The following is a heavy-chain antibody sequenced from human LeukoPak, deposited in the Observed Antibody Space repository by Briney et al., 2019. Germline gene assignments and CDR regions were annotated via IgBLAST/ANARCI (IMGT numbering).Heavy chain of an antibody. CDR3: ARDVAPAAAYYYYMDV. J-gene: IGHJ6*03. V-gene: IGHV3-21*01. CDR1: GFTFSSYA. CDR2: ISSSSYYI. D-gene: IGHD2-2*01. Sequence: PGGSLRLSCAASGFTFSSYAMSWVRQAPGKGLEWVSSISSSSYYIYYADSVKGRFTISRDNAKNSLYLQMNSLRAEDTAVYYCARDVAPAAAYYYYMDVWGKGTTVTVSS.